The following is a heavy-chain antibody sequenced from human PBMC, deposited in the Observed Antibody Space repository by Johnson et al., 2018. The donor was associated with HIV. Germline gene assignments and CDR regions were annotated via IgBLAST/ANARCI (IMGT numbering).Heavy chain of an antibody. J-gene: IGHJ3*02. CDR3: ARDRGYWDAFDI. D-gene: IGHD3-22*01. Sequence: VQLVESGGTVVRPGGSLRLSCAASGFNLDDYGMSWVRQAPGKGLEWVSGVNWNSGSIGYADSVKGRFTISRDNAKNSLYLQMNSLRAEDTAVYYCARDRGYWDAFDIWGQGTMVTVSS. V-gene: IGHV3-20*04. CDR2: VNWNSGSI. CDR1: GFNLDDYG.